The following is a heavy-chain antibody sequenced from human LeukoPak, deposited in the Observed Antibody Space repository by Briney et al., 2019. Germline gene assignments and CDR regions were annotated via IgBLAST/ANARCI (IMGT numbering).Heavy chain of an antibody. Sequence: PGGSLRLSCAASGFTFSAYWMSWVRQAPGKGLEWVANIHQGGNEKYYVDSVKGRFTISRDDANNSLYLQMNSLRAEDTAVYYCVRGGYCGSSICYSLNAFDIWGQGTTVTVSA. D-gene: IGHD2-2*01. CDR3: VRGGYCGSSICYSLNAFDI. CDR1: GFTFSAYW. V-gene: IGHV3-7*02. J-gene: IGHJ3*02. CDR2: IHQGGNEK.